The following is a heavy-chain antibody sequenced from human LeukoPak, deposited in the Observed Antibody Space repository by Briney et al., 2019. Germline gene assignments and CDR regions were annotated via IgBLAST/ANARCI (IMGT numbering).Heavy chain of an antibody. CDR3: ARFGRRHYLNWFDP. Sequence: PSETLSLTCTVSGGSMSSSSYYWGWIRQPPGKGLEWIGSIYYSESTYQNPSLKSRVTISVDTSKNQFSLKLSSVTAADTAVYYCARFGRRHYLNWFDPWGQGTLVTVSS. J-gene: IGHJ5*02. CDR1: GGSMSSSSYY. V-gene: IGHV4-39*07. CDR2: IYYSEST. D-gene: IGHD3-10*01.